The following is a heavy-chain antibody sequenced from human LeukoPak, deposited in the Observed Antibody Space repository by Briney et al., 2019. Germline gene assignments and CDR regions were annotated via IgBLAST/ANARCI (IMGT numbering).Heavy chain of an antibody. V-gene: IGHV4-39*01. D-gene: IGHD4-17*01. CDR2: IYYSGST. J-gene: IGHJ4*02. CDR3: ARRRPKIVKHYGVPDY. Sequence: SETLSLTCTVSGGSISSSLYYWGWIRQPPGKGLEWIGSIYYSGSTYYNPSLKSRVTISVDTSKNQFSLKLTSVTAADTAVYYCARRRPKIVKHYGVPDYWGQGTLVTVSS. CDR1: GGSISSSLYY.